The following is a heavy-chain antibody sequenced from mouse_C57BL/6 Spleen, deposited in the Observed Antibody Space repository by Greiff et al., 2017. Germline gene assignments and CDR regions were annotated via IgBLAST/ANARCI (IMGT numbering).Heavy chain of an antibody. CDR3: ARDYYGSGYAMDY. CDR1: GYTFTDYY. D-gene: IGHD1-1*01. CDR2: IYPGSGNT. V-gene: IGHV1-76*01. Sequence: QVQLQQSGAELVRPGASVKLSCKASGYTFTDYYINWVKQRPGQGLEWIGRIYPGSGNTYYNEKFKGKATLTADKSSSTAYMQLSSLTSADSAVDCCARDYYGSGYAMDYWGQGTSVTVSA. J-gene: IGHJ4*01.